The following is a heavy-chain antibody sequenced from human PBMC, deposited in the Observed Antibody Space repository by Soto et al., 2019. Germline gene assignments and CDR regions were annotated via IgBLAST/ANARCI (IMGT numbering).Heavy chain of an antibody. CDR1: GFTFTSSA. Sequence: SVKVSCKASGFTFTSSAVQLVRQARGQRLEWIGWIVGGSGNTNYAEKFKERVTITRDMSTSTAYMEVSSLRSEDTAVYYCAKGSGVAVAGTPQPIDYWGQGTLVTVSS. CDR2: IVGGSGNT. D-gene: IGHD6-19*01. V-gene: IGHV1-58*01. CDR3: AKGSGVAVAGTPQPIDY. J-gene: IGHJ4*02.